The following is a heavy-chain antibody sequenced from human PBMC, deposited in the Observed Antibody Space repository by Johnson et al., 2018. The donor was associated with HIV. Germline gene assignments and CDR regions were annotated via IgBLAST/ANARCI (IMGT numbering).Heavy chain of an antibody. V-gene: IGHV3-53*01. CDR3: ARRCSSSSCSHGAFDI. CDR2: IYSAGRT. J-gene: IGHJ3*02. Sequence: EQLVESGGGLVQPGGSLRLPCVASGFTVRKGLEWVSVIYSAGRTYYADSVTGRFTISRDGSKNTLFLQMNSLRAEDTAVYYCARRCSSSSCSHGAFDIWGQGTVVTVSS. CDR1: GFTV. D-gene: IGHD2-2*01.